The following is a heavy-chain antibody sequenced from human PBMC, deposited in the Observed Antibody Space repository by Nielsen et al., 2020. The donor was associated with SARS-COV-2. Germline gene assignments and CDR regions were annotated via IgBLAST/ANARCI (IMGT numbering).Heavy chain of an antibody. V-gene: IGHV3-49*04. CDR3: VRDRGFYYDTSTYSYFDY. CDR2: IRSKTYGGTT. CDR1: GFTFGDYA. J-gene: IGHJ4*02. D-gene: IGHD3-22*01. Sequence: GGSLRLSCTTSGFTFGDYAMSWVRQAPGKGLEWVGFIRSKTYGGTTEYAASVKGRFTISRDDFKTIAYLQMNSLKTEDTAVYYCVRDRGFYYDTSTYSYFDYWGQGTLVTVSS.